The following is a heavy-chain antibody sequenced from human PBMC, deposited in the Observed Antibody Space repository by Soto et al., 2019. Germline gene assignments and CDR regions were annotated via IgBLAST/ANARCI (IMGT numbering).Heavy chain of an antibody. CDR2: ISPDGGRT. CDR1: GYTFTTYY. CDR3: AVSLYGVVLHYYYRMDV. D-gene: IGHD3-3*01. J-gene: IGHJ6*02. V-gene: IGHV1-46*01. Sequence: ASVKVSCKASGYTFTTYYMHWVRQAPGQGLEWMGIISPDGGRTSYAQKFQGRVTMTRDTSTSTAYLELRGLRSDDTAVYYCAVSLYGVVLHYYYRMDVWGPGTSVTVSS.